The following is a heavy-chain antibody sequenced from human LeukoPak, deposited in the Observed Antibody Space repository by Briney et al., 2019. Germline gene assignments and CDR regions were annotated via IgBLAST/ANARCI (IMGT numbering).Heavy chain of an antibody. D-gene: IGHD4-11*01. V-gene: IGHV4-39*01. CDR2: IYYSGST. CDR3: ARRNTVTTYWGYYYYGMDV. J-gene: IGHJ6*02. Sequence: PSETLYLTCTVSGGSISSSSYYWGWIRQLPGKGLEWIGSIYYSGSTYHNPSLKSRVTISVDTSKNQFSLKLSSVTAADTAVYYCARRNTVTTYWGYYYYGMDVWGQGTTVTVSS. CDR1: GGSISSSSYY.